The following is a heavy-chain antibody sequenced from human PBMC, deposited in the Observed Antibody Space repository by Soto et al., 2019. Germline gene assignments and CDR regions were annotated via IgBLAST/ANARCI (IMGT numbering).Heavy chain of an antibody. CDR3: AREGPSIVVVVAACNWFDP. CDR2: ISYDGSNK. V-gene: IGHV3-30-3*01. CDR1: GFTFSSYA. Sequence: QVQLVESGGGVVQPGRSLRLSCAASGFTFSSYAMHWVRQAPGKGLEWVAVISYDGSNKYYADSVKGRFTISRDNSKNTLYLQMNRMRAEDTAVYYCAREGPSIVVVVAACNWFDPWGQGTLVTVSS. D-gene: IGHD2-15*01. J-gene: IGHJ5*02.